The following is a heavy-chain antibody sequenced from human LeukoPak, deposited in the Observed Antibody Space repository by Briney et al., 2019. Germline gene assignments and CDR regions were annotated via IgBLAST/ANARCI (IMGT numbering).Heavy chain of an antibody. CDR2: IYYSGST. CDR1: GGSISSSSYY. Sequence: PSETLSLTCTVSGGSISSSSYYWGWIRQPPGKGLEWIGSIYYSGSTNYNPSLKSRVTISVDTSKNQFSLKVSSVTAADTAVYYCARAPGNDYYPYYYMDVWGKGTTVTVSS. J-gene: IGHJ6*03. D-gene: IGHD4/OR15-4a*01. CDR3: ARAPGNDYYPYYYMDV. V-gene: IGHV4-39*07.